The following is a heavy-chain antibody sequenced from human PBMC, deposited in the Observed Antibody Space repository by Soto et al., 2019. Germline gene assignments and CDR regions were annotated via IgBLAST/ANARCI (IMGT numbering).Heavy chain of an antibody. J-gene: IGHJ3*02. D-gene: IGHD6-13*01. CDR3: ARPYSSNWAGGFDI. CDR1: GGSISSYY. V-gene: IGHV4-59*08. CDR2: ICYSGST. Sequence: PSETLSLTCTVSGGSISSYYWSWIRQPPGRGLEWIGYICYSGSTNYNPSLKSRVTISVDTSKNRFSLRLSSVTAADTAVYYCARPYSSNWAGGFDIWGQGTMVTVS.